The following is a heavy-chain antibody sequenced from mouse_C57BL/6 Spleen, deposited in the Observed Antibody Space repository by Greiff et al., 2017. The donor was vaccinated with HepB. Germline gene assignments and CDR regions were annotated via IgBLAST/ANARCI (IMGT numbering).Heavy chain of an antibody. Sequence: DVHLVESGGGLVQPGGSLSLSCAASGFTFTDYYMSWVRQPPGKALEWLGFIRNKANGYTTEYSASVKGRFTISRDNSQSILYLQMNALRAEDSATYYCARYGTGGFAYWGQGTLVTVSA. CDR1: GFTFTDYY. V-gene: IGHV7-3*01. D-gene: IGHD4-1*01. J-gene: IGHJ3*01. CDR2: IRNKANGYTT. CDR3: ARYGTGGFAY.